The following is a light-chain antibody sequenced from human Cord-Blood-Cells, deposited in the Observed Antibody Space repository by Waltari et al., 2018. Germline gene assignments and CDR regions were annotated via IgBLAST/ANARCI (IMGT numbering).Light chain of an antibody. Sequence: QSALTHPASVSGSPGQSITIPCTGTSSDVGGYNYVSCYQQHPGKAPKLMIYDVSNRPSGVSNRFSGSKSDNTASLTISGLQAEDEADYYCSSYTSSSTLGVFGTGTKVTVL. CDR3: SSYTSSSTLGV. CDR1: SSDVGGYNY. J-gene: IGLJ1*01. V-gene: IGLV2-14*01. CDR2: DVS.